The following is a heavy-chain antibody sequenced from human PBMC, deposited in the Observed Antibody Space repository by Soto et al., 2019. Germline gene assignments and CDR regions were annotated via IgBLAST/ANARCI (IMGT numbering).Heavy chain of an antibody. J-gene: IGHJ4*02. CDR2: IYHSGST. D-gene: IGHD1-26*01. V-gene: IGHV4-30-2*01. CDR1: GGSISSGGYS. Sequence: QLQLQESGSGLVKPSQTLSLTCAVSGGSISSGGYSWSWIRQPPGKGLEWIGYIYHSGSTYYNPSLKSRVTLSVDRSKNQFSLKLSAVTAADTAVYYCARGVGAFSGSWFDYWGQGTLVTVSS. CDR3: ARGVGAFSGSWFDY.